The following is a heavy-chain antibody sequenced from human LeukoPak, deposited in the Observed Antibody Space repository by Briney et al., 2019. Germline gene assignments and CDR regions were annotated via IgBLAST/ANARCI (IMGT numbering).Heavy chain of an antibody. Sequence: GGSLRLSCEASGFTFSNYEINWVRQAPGRGLEWISYISGSGTSIYHANSVKGRFTISRDNAKNSVYLQMNSLRAEDTAVYYCARETYYGSGSYSDFALDYWGQGTLVTVSS. CDR1: GFTFSNYE. CDR3: ARETYYGSGSYSDFALDY. D-gene: IGHD3-10*01. CDR2: ISGSGTSI. V-gene: IGHV3-48*03. J-gene: IGHJ4*02.